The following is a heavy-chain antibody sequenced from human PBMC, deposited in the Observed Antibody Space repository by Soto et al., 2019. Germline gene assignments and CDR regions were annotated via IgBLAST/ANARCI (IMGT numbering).Heavy chain of an antibody. CDR1: GFTFSSYA. CDR2: ISYDGSNK. Sequence: QVQLVESGGGVVQPGRSLRLSCAASGFTFSSYAMHWVRQAPGKGLEWVAVISYDGSNKYYADSVKGRFTISRDNSKNTLYLKMNSLRAGDTAVYYWARDGYHGAPSDYGGQEPLVTVSS. J-gene: IGHJ4*02. V-gene: IGHV3-30-3*01. D-gene: IGHD2-8*01. CDR3: ARDGYHGAPSDY.